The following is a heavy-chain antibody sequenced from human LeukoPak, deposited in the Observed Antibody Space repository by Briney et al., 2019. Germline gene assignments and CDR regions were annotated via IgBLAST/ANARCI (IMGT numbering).Heavy chain of an antibody. CDR3: ARAYYDSSGYHYFDY. CDR2: ISFDINDR. CDR1: EFTFSKYG. V-gene: IGHV3-30*03. J-gene: IGHJ4*02. D-gene: IGHD3-22*01. Sequence: GGSLRLSCAASEFTFSKYGMHWVRQAPGKGLEWVASISFDINDRKYAESVRGRFTISRDNSKNTLYLQMNSLRAEDTAVYYCARAYYDSSGYHYFDYWGQGTLVTVSS.